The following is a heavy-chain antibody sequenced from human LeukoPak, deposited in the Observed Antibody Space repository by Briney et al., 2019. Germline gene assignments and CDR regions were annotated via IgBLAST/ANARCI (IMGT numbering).Heavy chain of an antibody. J-gene: IGHJ4*02. CDR1: GGSISSGDYY. CDR2: IYYSGST. CDR3: ARDLGSMVRGYFGIDY. V-gene: IGHV4-30-4*08. D-gene: IGHD3-10*01. Sequence: SQTLSLTCTVSGGSISSGDYYWSWIRQPPGKGLEWIGYIYYSGSTYYNPSLKSRVTISVDTSKNQFSLKLSSVTAADTAVYYCARDLGSMVRGYFGIDYWGQGSLVTVSS.